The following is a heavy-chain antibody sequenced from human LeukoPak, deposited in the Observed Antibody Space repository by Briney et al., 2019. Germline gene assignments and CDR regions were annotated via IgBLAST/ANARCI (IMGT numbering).Heavy chain of an antibody. Sequence: ASVKVSCKASGYTLTGYYMHWVRQAPGQGLEWMGWINPNSGGTNYAQKFQGRVAMTRDTSISTAYMELSRLRSDDTAVYYCARDLMGLGSYYYYYYGMDVWGQGTTVTVSS. CDR2: INPNSGGT. CDR3: ARDLMGLGSYYYYYYGMDV. J-gene: IGHJ6*02. CDR1: GYTLTGYY. V-gene: IGHV1-2*02. D-gene: IGHD3-10*01.